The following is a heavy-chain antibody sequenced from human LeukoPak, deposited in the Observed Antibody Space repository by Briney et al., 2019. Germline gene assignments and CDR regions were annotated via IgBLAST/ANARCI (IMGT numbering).Heavy chain of an antibody. CDR2: IYYSGST. CDR1: GGSISSYY. J-gene: IGHJ4*02. CDR3: ARGTATVTTMLYYFDY. D-gene: IGHD4-17*01. Sequence: PSETLSLTCTVSGGSISSYYWSWIRQHPGKGLEWIGYIYYSGSTYYNPSLKSRVTISVDTSKNQFSLKLSSVTAADTAVYYCARGTATVTTMLYYFDYWGQGTLVTVSS. V-gene: IGHV4-59*06.